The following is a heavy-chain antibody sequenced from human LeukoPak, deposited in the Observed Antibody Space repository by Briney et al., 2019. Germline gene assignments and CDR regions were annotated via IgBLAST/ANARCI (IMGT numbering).Heavy chain of an antibody. CDR2: IYSGGST. CDR1: GFTVSSNY. CDR3: ARAHNWNYFVADY. Sequence: GSLRLSCAASGFTVSSNYMSWVRQAPGKGLEWVSVIYSGGSTYYADSVKGRFTISRDNSKNTLYLQMNSLRAEDTAVYYCARAHNWNYFVADYWGQGTLVTVSS. J-gene: IGHJ4*02. V-gene: IGHV3-53*01. D-gene: IGHD1-7*01.